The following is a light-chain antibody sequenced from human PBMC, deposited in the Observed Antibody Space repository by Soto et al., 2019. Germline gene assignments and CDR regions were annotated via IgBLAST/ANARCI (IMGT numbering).Light chain of an antibody. CDR1: QGISNY. CDR2: LAS. V-gene: IGKV1-27*01. J-gene: IGKJ4*01. Sequence: DIQMTQSPSSLSASVGDRITITCRTSQGISNYLAWYQQKSGEVPKLLIYLASTLRSGVPSRFSGSRSGTDFTFTISSLQPEDVAIYYCQKYNSAPLFGGGTKVEI. CDR3: QKYNSAPL.